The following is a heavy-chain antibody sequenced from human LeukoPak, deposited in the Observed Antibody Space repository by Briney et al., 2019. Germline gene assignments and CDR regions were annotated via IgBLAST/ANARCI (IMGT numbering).Heavy chain of an antibody. J-gene: IGHJ3*02. Sequence: GESLKISCKGSGYIFTDYWIGWVRQMPGKGLAWMGIIYPGDSDTRYSPSFQGQVTISADKSISTAYLQWSSLKASDTAMYYCATEVQMVRGVTWLAFDIWGQGTMVTVSS. CDR1: GYIFTDYW. CDR2: IYPGDSDT. V-gene: IGHV5-51*01. D-gene: IGHD3-10*01. CDR3: ATEVQMVRGVTWLAFDI.